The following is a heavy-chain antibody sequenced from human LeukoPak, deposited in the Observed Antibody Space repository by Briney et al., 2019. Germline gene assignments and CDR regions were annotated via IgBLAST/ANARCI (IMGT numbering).Heavy chain of an antibody. D-gene: IGHD5/OR15-5a*01. CDR3: ARGVLNWFDP. V-gene: IGHV4-59*01. CDR1: GGSISSYY. J-gene: IGHJ5*02. Sequence: SETLSLTCSVSGGSISSYYWSWIRQPPGKGLEGIGYIYYSGSTNYNPSLKSRVTISVDTSKNQFPLKRSSVTAADTAVYYCARGVLNWFDPWGQGTLVTVSS. CDR2: IYYSGST.